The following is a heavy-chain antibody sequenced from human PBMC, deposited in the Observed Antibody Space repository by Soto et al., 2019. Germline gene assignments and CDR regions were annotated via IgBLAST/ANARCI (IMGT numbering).Heavy chain of an antibody. J-gene: IGHJ3*02. D-gene: IGHD3-3*01. Sequence: PGGSLRLSCAASGFTFSSYAMSWVRQAPGKGLEWVSAISGSGGSTYYADSVKGRFTISRDNSKNTLYLQMNSLRAEDTAVYYCAKLAGITIFGVVIESGAFDIWGQGTMVT. CDR1: GFTFSSYA. CDR2: ISGSGGST. CDR3: AKLAGITIFGVVIESGAFDI. V-gene: IGHV3-23*01.